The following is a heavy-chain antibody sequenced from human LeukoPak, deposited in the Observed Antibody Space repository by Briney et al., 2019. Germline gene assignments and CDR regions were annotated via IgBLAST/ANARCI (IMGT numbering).Heavy chain of an antibody. CDR3: ARINYDYVWGSYRYTGGFDY. V-gene: IGHV3-48*03. Sequence: GGSLRLSCAASGFTFSSYAMSWVRQAPGKGLEWVSYISSSGSTIYYADSVKGRFTISRDNAKDSLYLQMNSLRAEDTAVYYCARINYDYVWGSYRYTGGFDYWGQGTLVTVSS. J-gene: IGHJ4*02. D-gene: IGHD3-16*02. CDR2: ISSSGSTI. CDR1: GFTFSSYA.